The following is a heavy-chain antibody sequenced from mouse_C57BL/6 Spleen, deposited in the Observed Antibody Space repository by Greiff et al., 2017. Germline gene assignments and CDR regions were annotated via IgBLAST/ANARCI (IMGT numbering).Heavy chain of an antibody. V-gene: IGHV1-42*01. CDR1: GYSFTGYY. CDR2: INPSTGGT. Sequence: EVQLQQSGPELVKPGASVKISCKASGYSFTGYYMNWVKQSPEKSLEWIGEINPSTGGTTYNQKFKAKATLTVDKSSSTAYMQLKSLTSEDSAVYYCARSGGSSSYYYAMDYWGQGTSVTVSS. D-gene: IGHD1-1*01. J-gene: IGHJ4*01. CDR3: ARSGGSSSYYYAMDY.